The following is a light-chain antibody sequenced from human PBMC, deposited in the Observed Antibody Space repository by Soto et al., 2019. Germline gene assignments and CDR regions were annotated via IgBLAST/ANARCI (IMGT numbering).Light chain of an antibody. Sequence: QSVLTQPASVSASPGQSITISCTGTSSDVGGYKFVSWYQHHPGKAPKLMIYEVNNRPSGVSNRFSGSKSGNTASLTISGLQPEDEADYYCLSYTSANTRVFGGRTKLTVL. CDR1: SSDVGGYKF. CDR3: LSYTSANTRV. CDR2: EVN. V-gene: IGLV2-14*01. J-gene: IGLJ3*02.